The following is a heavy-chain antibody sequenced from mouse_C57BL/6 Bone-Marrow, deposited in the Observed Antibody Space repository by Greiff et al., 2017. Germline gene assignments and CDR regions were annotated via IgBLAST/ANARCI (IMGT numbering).Heavy chain of an antibody. V-gene: IGHV1-39*01. CDR1: GYSFTDYN. D-gene: IGHD2-3*01. Sequence: LQLVESGPELVKPGASVKISCKASGYSFTDYNMNWVKQRNGKSLEWIGVINPNYGTTSYNQKFKGKATLTVDQSSSTAYMQLNSLTSEDAAVYYCARGIWLLLFAYWGQGTLVTVSA. CDR2: INPNYGTT. J-gene: IGHJ3*01. CDR3: ARGIWLLLFAY.